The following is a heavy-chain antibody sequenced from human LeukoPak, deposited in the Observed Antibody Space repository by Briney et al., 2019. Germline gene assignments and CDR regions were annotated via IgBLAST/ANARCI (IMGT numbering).Heavy chain of an antibody. J-gene: IGHJ4*01. Sequence: GGSLRLSCAASGFTFSAYSMNWVRQAPGKGLEWVSVISGGGDGTYYADSVKGRFTISRDNSKNTLYLQMSSLRADDTAVYYCAKGSGGGMYYFDYWGHGTLVTVSS. CDR2: ISGGGDGT. D-gene: IGHD3-16*01. CDR1: GFTFSAYS. V-gene: IGHV3-23*01. CDR3: AKGSGGGMYYFDY.